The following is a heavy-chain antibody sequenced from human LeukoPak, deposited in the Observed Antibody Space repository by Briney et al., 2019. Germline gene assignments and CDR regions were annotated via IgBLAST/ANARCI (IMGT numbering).Heavy chain of an antibody. Sequence: GESLKISCKGSGYRFTNYWIGWVRQMPGKGLEWMGIIYPSDSDTGYSPSFQGQVTISADKSISTAYLQWSSLRASDTAMFYCARQASSGSWRAFDIWGQGTMVTVSS. V-gene: IGHV5-51*01. CDR1: GYRFTNYW. CDR3: ARQASSGSWRAFDI. CDR2: IYPSDSDT. D-gene: IGHD3-10*01. J-gene: IGHJ3*02.